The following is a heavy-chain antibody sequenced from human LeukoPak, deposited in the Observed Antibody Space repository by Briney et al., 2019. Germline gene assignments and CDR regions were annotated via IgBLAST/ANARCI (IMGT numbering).Heavy chain of an antibody. V-gene: IGHV4-39*01. D-gene: IGHD2-15*01. Sequence: SETLSLTCAVSGGSIDGRSYNWGWVRQPPGKGLEWIGSIYDSLSAYYNPSLNSRVTISIDMSKKQFSLNLNSATAADSAVYYCARFVSIRGGIHLNYFDSWGQGRLVTVSS. CDR3: ARFVSIRGGIHLNYFDS. CDR2: IYDSLSA. CDR1: GGSIDGRSYN. J-gene: IGHJ4*02.